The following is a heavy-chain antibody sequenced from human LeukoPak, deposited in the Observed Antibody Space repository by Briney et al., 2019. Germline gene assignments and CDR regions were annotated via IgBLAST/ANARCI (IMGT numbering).Heavy chain of an antibody. CDR2: ISYDGSNK. J-gene: IGHJ5*02. D-gene: IGHD1-1*01. V-gene: IGHV3-30-3*01. CDR1: GFTFSSYA. Sequence: GGSLRLSCAASGFTFSSYAMHWVRQAPGKGLEWVAVISYDGSNKYYADSVKGRFTISRDNSKNALYLQMNSLRAEDTAVYYCARDEGGMELEPNWFDPWGQGTLVTVSS. CDR3: ARDEGGMELEPNWFDP.